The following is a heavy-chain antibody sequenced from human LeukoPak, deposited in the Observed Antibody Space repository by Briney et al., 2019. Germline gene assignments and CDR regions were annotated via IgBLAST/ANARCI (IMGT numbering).Heavy chain of an antibody. V-gene: IGHV1-8*01. CDR1: GYTFNNYD. CDR3: ARARGNSYGSGTYRHYYFNC. J-gene: IGHJ4*02. CDR2: VNPKSGNT. Sequence: ASVKVSCKASGYTFNNYDVNWVRQASGQGLEWMGWVNPKSGNTGYAQSFQGRVTMTRNTSISTAYMELSSLGSEDTAVYYCARARGNSYGSGTYRHYYFNCWGQGTLVTVSS. D-gene: IGHD3-10*01.